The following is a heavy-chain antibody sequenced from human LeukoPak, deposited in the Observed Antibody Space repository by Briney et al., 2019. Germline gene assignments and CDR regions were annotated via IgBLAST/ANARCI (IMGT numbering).Heavy chain of an antibody. Sequence: GGSLRLSCAASGFTFRSYSMNWVRQAPGKGLEWISYISSNSRTIHYADSMKGRFTISRDNSKNTLYLQMNSLRVEDTAVYYCASPSWMGGGYFYALDYWGRGTLVTVSS. CDR2: ISSNSRTI. D-gene: IGHD1-26*01. V-gene: IGHV3-48*01. J-gene: IGHJ4*02. CDR3: ASPSWMGGGYFYALDY. CDR1: GFTFRSYS.